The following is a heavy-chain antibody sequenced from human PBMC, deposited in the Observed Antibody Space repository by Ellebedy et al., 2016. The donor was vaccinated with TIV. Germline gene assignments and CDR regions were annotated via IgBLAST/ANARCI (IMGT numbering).Heavy chain of an antibody. CDR1: GFTFSGYW. V-gene: IGHV3-7*03. Sequence: PGGSLRLSCAASGFTFSGYWMSWVRQAPGKGLEWVANIKEDGSEAYYVDSVKGRFTISRDNAKNSLYLQMNSLRAEDTAVYYCASGHRGISFGIWGQGTMVTVSS. CDR2: IKEDGSEA. D-gene: IGHD3-16*01. J-gene: IGHJ3*02. CDR3: ASGHRGISFGI.